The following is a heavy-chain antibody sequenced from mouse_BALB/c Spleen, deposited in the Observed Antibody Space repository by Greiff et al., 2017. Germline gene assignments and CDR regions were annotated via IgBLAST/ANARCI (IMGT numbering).Heavy chain of an antibody. CDR3: ARGGDYGSSYDY. Sequence: QVQLQQSGAELVRPGTSVKVSCKASGYAFTNYLIEWVKQRPGQGLEWIGVINPGSGGTNYNEKFKGKATLTADKSSSTAYMQLSSLTSDDSAVYFCARGGDYGSSYDYWGQGTTLTVSS. V-gene: IGHV1-54*01. D-gene: IGHD1-1*01. J-gene: IGHJ2*01. CDR1: GYAFTNYL. CDR2: INPGSGGT.